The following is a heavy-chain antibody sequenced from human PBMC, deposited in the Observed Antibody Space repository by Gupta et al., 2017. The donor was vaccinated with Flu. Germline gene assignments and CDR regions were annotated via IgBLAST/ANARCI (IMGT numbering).Heavy chain of an antibody. CDR2: INQRSNDV. J-gene: IGHJ4*02. Sequence: GVSFRSYSMTWVRQTQGKGLGWVSSINQRSNDVSYADSVKGRFTVSRDNAKNLRYLQMNSLRVDDTAVYYCARETDFLGVVLEADDGGPGTLVTGSS. V-gene: IGHV3-21*01. D-gene: IGHD3-3*01. CDR1: GVSFRSYS. CDR3: ARETDFLGVVLEADD.